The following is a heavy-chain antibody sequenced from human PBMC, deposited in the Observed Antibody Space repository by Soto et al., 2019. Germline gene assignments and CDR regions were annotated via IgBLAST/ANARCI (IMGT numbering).Heavy chain of an antibody. D-gene: IGHD3-16*01. Sequence: SETLSLTCAVYGESFSGYYWSWIRQPPGKGLEWIGEINHSGSTNYNPSLKSRVTISVDTSKNQFSLKLSSVTAADTAVYYCARPLVGEGRLYYGMDVWGQGTTVTVS. CDR2: INHSGST. CDR3: ARPLVGEGRLYYGMDV. J-gene: IGHJ6*02. CDR1: GESFSGYY. V-gene: IGHV4-34*01.